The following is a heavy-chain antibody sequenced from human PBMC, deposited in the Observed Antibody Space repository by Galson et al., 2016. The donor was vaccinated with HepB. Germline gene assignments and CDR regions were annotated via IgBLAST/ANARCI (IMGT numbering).Heavy chain of an antibody. V-gene: IGHV3-74*01. CDR1: GFTFSNYW. Sequence: SLRLSCAASGFTFSNYWMHWVRQAPGKGLVWVSRINSDGSSISYGDSVKGRFTIFRDNAENSLYLHMNSLRAEDTAVFYCAKDRGKTVPSPNAGALDIGGQGTMVSVSS. CDR2: INSDGSSI. J-gene: IGHJ3*02. CDR3: AKDRGKTVPSPNAGALDI. D-gene: IGHD2-8*01.